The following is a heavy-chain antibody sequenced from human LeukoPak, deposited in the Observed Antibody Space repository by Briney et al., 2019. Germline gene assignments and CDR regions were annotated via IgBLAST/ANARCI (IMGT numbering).Heavy chain of an antibody. CDR2: IYTSGST. J-gene: IGHJ6*03. CDR3: ASLLNYYDSRGYSYYYYMDV. CDR1: GGSISSGSYY. D-gene: IGHD3-22*01. Sequence: PSETLSLTCTVSGGSISSGSYYWSWIRQPAGKGLEWIGRIYTSGSTNYNPSLKSRVTISVDTSKNQFSLKLSSVTAADTAVYYCASLLNYYDSRGYSYYYYMDVWGKGTTVTVSS. V-gene: IGHV4-61*02.